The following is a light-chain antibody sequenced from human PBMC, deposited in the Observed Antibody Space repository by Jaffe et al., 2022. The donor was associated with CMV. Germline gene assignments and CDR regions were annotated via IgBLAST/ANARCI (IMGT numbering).Light chain of an antibody. V-gene: IGLV1-44*01. J-gene: IGLJ1*01. CDR1: DSNIGTNI. CDR3: AAFDDSLNGYV. Sequence: QSVLTQPPSASGTPGQRVTISCSGSDSNIGTNIVNWFQHFPGAAPKLLIYNTDQRPSGVPDRFSGSKSATSASLAISGLQSADEADYFCAAFDDSLNGYVFGTGTRVTVL. CDR2: NTD.